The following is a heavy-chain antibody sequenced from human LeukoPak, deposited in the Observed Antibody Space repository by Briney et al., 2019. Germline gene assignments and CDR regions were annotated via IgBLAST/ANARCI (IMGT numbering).Heavy chain of an antibody. CDR1: GFTFSSFG. CDR3: ARVHGAYPIDY. J-gene: IGHJ4*02. Sequence: PGGSLRLSCAASGFTFSSFGMNWVRQAPGKGLEWVSYISTTSSTMFYADSVKGRFTISRDNAKNSVYLQMNSLGVEDTAVYYCARVHGAYPIDYWGQGTLVTVSS. CDR2: ISTTSSTM. V-gene: IGHV3-48*01. D-gene: IGHD4/OR15-4a*01.